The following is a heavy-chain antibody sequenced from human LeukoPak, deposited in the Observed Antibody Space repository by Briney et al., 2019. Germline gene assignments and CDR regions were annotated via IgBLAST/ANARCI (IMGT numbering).Heavy chain of an antibody. CDR3: ARRSWYVDY. CDR1: GGSISSYY. J-gene: IGHJ4*02. V-gene: IGHV4-59*08. Sequence: PSETLSLTCSVSGGSISSYYWSWIRQPSGKGLEWIGYIYSSGSTNYNPSLESRVTISEDTSKNQISLKLSSVTAADTAIYYCARRSWYVDYWGQGTLVTVSS. CDR2: IYSSGST. D-gene: IGHD6-13*01.